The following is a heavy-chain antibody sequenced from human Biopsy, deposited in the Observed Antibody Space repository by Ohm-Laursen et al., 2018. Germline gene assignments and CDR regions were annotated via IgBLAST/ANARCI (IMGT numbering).Heavy chain of an antibody. CDR2: NIPILGTG. V-gene: IGHV1-69*05. J-gene: IGHJ6*02. Sequence: SVKVSCKTPGGTFSNYGVNWVRQAPGQGLEWLGGNIPILGTGNYAQKFQGRVTMTTDTSTSTAYMELRSLRSDDTAVYFCAREEDNSGYDYYGMDVWGQGTTVTVSS. D-gene: IGHD3-22*01. CDR1: GGTFSNYG. CDR3: AREEDNSGYDYYGMDV.